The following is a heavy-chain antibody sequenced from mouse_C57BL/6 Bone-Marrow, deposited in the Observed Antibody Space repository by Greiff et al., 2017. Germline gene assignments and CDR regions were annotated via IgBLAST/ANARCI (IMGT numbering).Heavy chain of an antibody. V-gene: IGHV5-15*01. CDR2: ISNLAYSI. Sequence: EVQLVESGGGLVQPGGSLKLSCAASGFTFSDYGMAWVRQAPRKGPEWVAFISNLAYSIYYADTVTGRFTISRENAKNTLYLEMSSLRSEDTAMYYCARPLWRGYFDVWGTGTTVTVSS. J-gene: IGHJ1*03. CDR1: GFTFSDYG. D-gene: IGHD6-1*01. CDR3: ARPLWRGYFDV.